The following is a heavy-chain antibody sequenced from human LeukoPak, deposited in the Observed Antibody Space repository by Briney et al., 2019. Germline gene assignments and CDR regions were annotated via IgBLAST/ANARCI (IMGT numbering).Heavy chain of an antibody. D-gene: IGHD3-22*01. J-gene: IGHJ3*02. CDR1: GGSISSSNW. Sequence: NPSGTLSLTCAVSGGSISSSNWWSWVRQPPGKGLEWIGEIYHSGSTNYNPSLKSRVTISVDKSKNQFSLKLSSVTAADTAVYYCARWNSSGYYRALDAFDIWGQGTMVTVSS. V-gene: IGHV4-4*02. CDR2: IYHSGST. CDR3: ARWNSSGYYRALDAFDI.